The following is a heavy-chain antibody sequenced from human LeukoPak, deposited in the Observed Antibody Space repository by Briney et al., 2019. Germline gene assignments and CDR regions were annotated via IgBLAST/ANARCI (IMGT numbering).Heavy chain of an antibody. CDR3: ARDGSGTYSFDY. CDR2: ISAYSGDT. V-gene: IGHV1-18*01. D-gene: IGHD1-26*01. Sequence: ASVKVSCKASGYTFTSYGISWVRQAPGQGLEWMGWISAYSGDTNSAQNLQGRVTTTTDTSTSTAYMELRSLRSDDTAVYYCARDGSGTYSFDYWGQGTLVTVSS. J-gene: IGHJ4*02. CDR1: GYTFTSYG.